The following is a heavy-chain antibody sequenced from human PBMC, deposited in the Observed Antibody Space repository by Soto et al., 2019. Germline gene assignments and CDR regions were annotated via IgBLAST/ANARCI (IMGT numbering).Heavy chain of an antibody. J-gene: IGHJ5*02. CDR3: ARDEGYCSGASCYALDP. CDR2: ISSSSSYI. V-gene: IGHV3-21*01. D-gene: IGHD2-15*01. Sequence: EVQLVESGGGLVKPGGSLRLSCAASGFTFSSYSMNWVRQAPGKGLEWVSSISSSSSYIYYADSVKGRFTISRDNAKNSLYMHMNSLRAEDTAVYYCARDEGYCSGASCYALDPWGQGTLVTVSS. CDR1: GFTFSSYS.